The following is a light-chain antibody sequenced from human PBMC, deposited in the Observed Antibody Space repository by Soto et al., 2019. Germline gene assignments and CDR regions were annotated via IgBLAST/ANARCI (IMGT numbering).Light chain of an antibody. CDR3: QQYGSSPPS. J-gene: IGKJ2*01. V-gene: IGKV3-20*01. Sequence: EIVLTQAPGTLSLSPGERVTLSCRASESVSSGYVGWYQQKPGQATRLVIFGAIGRAAGIPDIFRGSASGTDFTLTISSLEPEDFAVYYCQQYGSSPPSFGEGTKRAIK. CDR1: ESVSSGY. CDR2: GAI.